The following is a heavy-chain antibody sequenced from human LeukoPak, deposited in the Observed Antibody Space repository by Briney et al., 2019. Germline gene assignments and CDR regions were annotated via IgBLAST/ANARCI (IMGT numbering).Heavy chain of an antibody. V-gene: IGHV4-39*01. CDR2: IYYSGNT. Sequence: SETLSLTCTVSGGSISSSSYYWGWIRQPPGKGLEWIGSIYYSGNTYYNPSLKSRVSISADTSKNQFSLKLNSVTAADTAVYYCARRVGYSGSYSDWGQGTLVTVSS. J-gene: IGHJ4*02. CDR3: ARRVGYSGSYSD. D-gene: IGHD1-26*01. CDR1: GGSISSSSYY.